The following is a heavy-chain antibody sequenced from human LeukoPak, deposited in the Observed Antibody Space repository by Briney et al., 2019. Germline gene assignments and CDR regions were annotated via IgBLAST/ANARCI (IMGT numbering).Heavy chain of an antibody. J-gene: IGHJ4*01. D-gene: IGHD4-11*01. CDR2: IRYDGSNK. Sequence: GESLRLSCAASGFTFSSYGMHWVRQAPGKGLEWVAFIRYDGSNKYYADSVKGRFTIYRDNSKNTLYLQMNGAIAEATAVYYCATERRQIDYWDWGHRAMVT. CDR3: ATERRQIDYWD. CDR1: GFTFSSYG. V-gene: IGHV3-30*02.